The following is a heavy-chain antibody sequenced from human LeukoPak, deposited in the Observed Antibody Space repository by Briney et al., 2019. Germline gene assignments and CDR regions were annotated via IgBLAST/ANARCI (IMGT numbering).Heavy chain of an antibody. CDR1: GDSISSGGYY. D-gene: IGHD1-26*01. CDR2: IYYTGST. J-gene: IGHJ4*02. V-gene: IGHV4-31*11. CDR3: ARGSTWDQLLSY. Sequence: PSETLSLTCAVSGDSISSGGYYWSWIRQHPGKGLEWIGYIYYTGSTYYNPSLKSRVTISADTSKNQFSLKLTSVTAADTAVYYCARGSTWDQLLSYWGQGTLVTVSP.